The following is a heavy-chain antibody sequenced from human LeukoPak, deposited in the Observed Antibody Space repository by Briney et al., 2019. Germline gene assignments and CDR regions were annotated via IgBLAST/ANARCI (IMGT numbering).Heavy chain of an antibody. CDR1: GFTFSSYW. V-gene: IGHV3-74*03. Sequence: GGSLRLSCTASGFTFSSYWMHWIRQAPGKGLVWVALISADGSTTMYADSVKGRLTISRDNAKNTLYLRMNSLRVDDTAVYYCARDTGEMFDPWGQGTLVPVSS. CDR3: ARDTGEMFDP. D-gene: IGHD3-16*01. CDR2: ISADGSTT. J-gene: IGHJ5*02.